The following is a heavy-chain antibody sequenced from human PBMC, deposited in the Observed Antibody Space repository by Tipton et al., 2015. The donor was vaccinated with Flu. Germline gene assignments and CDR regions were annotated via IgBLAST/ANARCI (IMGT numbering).Heavy chain of an antibody. J-gene: IGHJ5*01. CDR3: AKVLFGWVES. V-gene: IGHV4-4*07. CDR1: GGSISTSY. CDR2: ISTSGST. Sequence: TLSLTCTVSGGSISTSYWSWIRQPAGKGLEWIGRISTSGSTNYNASLESRVTLSRDTSKNHISLRLTSATAADTALYYCAKVLFGWVESWAQGTLVTVSS. D-gene: IGHD3-16*01.